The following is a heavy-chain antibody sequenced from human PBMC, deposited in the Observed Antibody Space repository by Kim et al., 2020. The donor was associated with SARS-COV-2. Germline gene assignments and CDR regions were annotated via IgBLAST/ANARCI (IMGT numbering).Heavy chain of an antibody. J-gene: IGHJ4*02. D-gene: IGHD2-21*02. CDR3: ARGLAYCGGDCRRDY. V-gene: IGHV3-66*01. Sequence: SVKGRSTTSRDNSKNTLYLQMNSLRAEDTAVYYCARGLAYCGGDCRRDYWGQGTLVTVSS.